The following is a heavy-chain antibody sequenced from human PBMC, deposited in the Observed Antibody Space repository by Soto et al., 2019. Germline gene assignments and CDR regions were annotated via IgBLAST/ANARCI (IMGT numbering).Heavy chain of an antibody. J-gene: IGHJ6*03. D-gene: IGHD6-13*01. CDR1: GYTFTSYD. Sequence: QVQLVQSGAEVKKPGASVKVSCKASGYTFTSYDINWVRQATGQGLEWMGWMNPNSGNTGYAQKFQGRVTMTRNTSISTAYMELSSLGSEDTGVYYCARGPRGGSGWYEVYYYYYRDVWGKGTTVTVSS. CDR2: MNPNSGNT. V-gene: IGHV1-8*01. CDR3: ARGPRGGSGWYEVYYYYYRDV.